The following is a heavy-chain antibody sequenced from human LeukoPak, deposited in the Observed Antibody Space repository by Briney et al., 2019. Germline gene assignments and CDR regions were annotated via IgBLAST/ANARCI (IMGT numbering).Heavy chain of an antibody. CDR2: ISGTGYST. D-gene: IGHD4-11*01. J-gene: IGHJ6*02. CDR1: GFTFSSNA. V-gene: IGHV3-23*01. CDR3: AKAYSNYANYYYGMDV. Sequence: GGSLRLSCAASGFTFSSNAMIWVRQAPGKGLEWVSSISGTGYSTYYADSVKGRFTMSRDNSKNTLYLQMNSLRAEDTAVYYCAKAYSNYANYYYGMDVWGQGTTVTVSS.